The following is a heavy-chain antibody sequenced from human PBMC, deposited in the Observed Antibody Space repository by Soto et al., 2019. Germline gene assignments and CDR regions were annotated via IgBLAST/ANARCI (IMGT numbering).Heavy chain of an antibody. CDR3: ARDFSEYDILTGYYSYYYGMDV. D-gene: IGHD3-9*01. Sequence: ASVKVSCKASGYTFTSYAMHWVRQAPGQRLEWMGWINAGNGNTKYSQKFQGRVTITRDTSASTAYMELSSLRSEDTAVYYCARDFSEYDILTGYYSYYYGMDVWGQGTTVTVSS. J-gene: IGHJ6*02. V-gene: IGHV1-3*01. CDR2: INAGNGNT. CDR1: GYTFTSYA.